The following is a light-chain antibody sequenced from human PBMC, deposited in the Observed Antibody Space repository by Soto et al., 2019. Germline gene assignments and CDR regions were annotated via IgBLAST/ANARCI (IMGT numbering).Light chain of an antibody. CDR3: QQCGSAPGFT. J-gene: IGKJ3*01. CDR1: QSINNRY. CDR2: AAS. Sequence: EIVLTQSPGTLSLSPGERATLSCRASQSINNRYLAWYQQKPGQAPRLLIYAASSRATGIPDRFSGSGSGTDFTLTISRLEPEEFAVYYCQQCGSAPGFTCGPGTKVDIK. V-gene: IGKV3-20*01.